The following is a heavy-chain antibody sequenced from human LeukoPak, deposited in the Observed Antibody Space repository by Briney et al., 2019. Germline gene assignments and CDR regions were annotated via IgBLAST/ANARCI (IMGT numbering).Heavy chain of an antibody. V-gene: IGHV3-21*04. CDR3: AKTIVGVTNWFDP. D-gene: IGHD1-26*01. J-gene: IGHJ5*02. Sequence: PGGSLRLSCAASGFTFTSYNMNWVRQAPGKGLEWVSLISSSTNYIYYADSVQGRFTISRGNAKNTLYLQMNSLRAEDTAVYYCAKTIVGVTNWFDPWGQGTLVTVSS. CDR2: ISSSTNYI. CDR1: GFTFTSYN.